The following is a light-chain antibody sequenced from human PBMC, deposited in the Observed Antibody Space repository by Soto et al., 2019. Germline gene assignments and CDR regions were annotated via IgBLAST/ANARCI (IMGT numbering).Light chain of an antibody. CDR2: EVS. V-gene: IGLV2-8*01. CDR1: SSDLGGYNNY. Sequence: SALSTRSDLSGSPGQSITISCPGTSSDLGGYNNYVSWYQQHPGKAPKLMIYEVSKRPSGVPDRFSGSKSGNTASLTVSGLQAEDEADYYCSSYAGSDNFVVGTGTK. CDR3: SSYAGSDNFV. J-gene: IGLJ1*01.